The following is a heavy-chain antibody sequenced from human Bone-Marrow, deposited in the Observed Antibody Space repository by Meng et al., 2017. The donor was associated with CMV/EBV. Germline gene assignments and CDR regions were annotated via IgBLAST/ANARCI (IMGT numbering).Heavy chain of an antibody. J-gene: IGHJ4*02. D-gene: IGHD7-27*01. Sequence: SETLSLTCTVSGGSISSSSYYWGWIRQPPGKGLEWIGSIYYSGSTYYNPSLKSRVTISVDTSKNQFSLKLSSVTAADTAVYYGARWALGIGDYWGQGTLVTVSS. CDR1: GGSISSSSYY. V-gene: IGHV4-39*07. CDR2: IYYSGST. CDR3: ARWALGIGDY.